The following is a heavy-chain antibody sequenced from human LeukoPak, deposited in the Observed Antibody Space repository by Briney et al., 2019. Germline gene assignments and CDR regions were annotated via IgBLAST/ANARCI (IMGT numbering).Heavy chain of an antibody. CDR3: ARESVAARKSVY. CDR1: GGSISSSSYY. D-gene: IGHD6-19*01. CDR2: IYYSGST. J-gene: IGHJ4*02. V-gene: IGHV4-39*02. Sequence: SETLSLTCSVSGGSISSSSYYWGWIRHPPGKGLEWIGSIYYSGSTYYNPSLKSRVTISVDTSKNQFSLKLSSVTAADTAVYYCARESVAARKSVYWGQGTLVTVSS.